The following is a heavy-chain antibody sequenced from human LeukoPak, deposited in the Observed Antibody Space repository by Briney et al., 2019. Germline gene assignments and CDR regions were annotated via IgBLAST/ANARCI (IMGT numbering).Heavy chain of an antibody. J-gene: IGHJ5*02. D-gene: IGHD3-10*01. CDR3: ARFRHYDYDSSWFDP. V-gene: IGHV4-30-4*01. CDR1: GGSISSGDYY. CDR2: IYYSGST. Sequence: SQTLSLTCTVSGGSISSGDYYWSWIRQPPGKGPEWIGYIYYSGSTYYNPSLKSRVTISVDTSKNQFSLKLSSVTAADTAVYYCARFRHYDYDSSWFDPWGQGTLVTVSS.